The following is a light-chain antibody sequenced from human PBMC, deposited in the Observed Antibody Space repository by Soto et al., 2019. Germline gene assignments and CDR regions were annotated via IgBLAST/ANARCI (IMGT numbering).Light chain of an antibody. J-gene: IGKJ1*01. CDR1: QKIESW. CDR2: KAS. Sequence: ITNSPFPLLSCVVDPVTITCRASQKIESWVAWYQQKPGKAHKLLIYKASTLEAGAPSRFSGSGFGTEFTLTIRSLQADDFATYYCLQYENYPWKFGQGTKVEI. CDR3: LQYENYPWK. V-gene: IGKV1-5*03.